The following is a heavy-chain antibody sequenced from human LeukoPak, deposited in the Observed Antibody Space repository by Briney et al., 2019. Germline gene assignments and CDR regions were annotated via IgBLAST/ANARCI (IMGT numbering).Heavy chain of an antibody. CDR3: ARHGGTLDYFDS. V-gene: IGHV4-59*08. Sequence: KPSETLSLTCSVSNGSISTYYWSWIRQSPGKGLEWIGYIYYGGTTSYNPSLKRRVTISVHSPKNHFSLRLTSLTAADTALYYCARHGGTLDYFDSWGPGSLVLVSS. D-gene: IGHD1-1*01. J-gene: IGHJ4*02. CDR1: NGSISTYY. CDR2: IYYGGTT.